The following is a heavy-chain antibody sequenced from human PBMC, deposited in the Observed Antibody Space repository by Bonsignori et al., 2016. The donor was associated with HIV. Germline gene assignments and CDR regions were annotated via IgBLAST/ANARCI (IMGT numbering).Heavy chain of an antibody. J-gene: IGHJ4*02. CDR2: IYYSGST. Sequence: RQAPGKGLEWIGYIYYSGSTYYKPSLKSRVTISVDTSKNQFSLKLSSVTAADTAVYYCAREPRGGSSWLNWGQGTLVTVSS. D-gene: IGHD6-13*01. V-gene: IGHV4-30-4*01. CDR3: AREPRGGSSWLN.